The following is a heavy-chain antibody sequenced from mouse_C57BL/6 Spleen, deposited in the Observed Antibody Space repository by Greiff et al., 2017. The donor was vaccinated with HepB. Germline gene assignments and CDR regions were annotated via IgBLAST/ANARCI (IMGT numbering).Heavy chain of an antibody. V-gene: IGHV1-81*01. CDR2: IYPRSGNT. CDR1: GYTFTSYG. Sequence: VQLQQSGAELARPGASVKLSCKASGYTFTSYGISWVKQRPGQGLEWIGEIYPRSGNTYYNEKFKGKATLTADKSSSTAYMELSSLTSEDSAVYCCARRSPAGEDAMDYWGQGTSVTVSS. J-gene: IGHJ4*01. CDR3: ARRSPAGEDAMDY.